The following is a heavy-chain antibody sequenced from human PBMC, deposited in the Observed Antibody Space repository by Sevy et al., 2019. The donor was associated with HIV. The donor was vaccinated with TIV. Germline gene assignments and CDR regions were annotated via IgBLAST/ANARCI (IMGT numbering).Heavy chain of an antibody. Sequence: SETLSLTCTVSGGSVSSGSYYWTWIRQPPGKGLEWIGYIYKSGRTNYNPSLKSRVTISVDTSKNQFSLKLSSLTAADTAVYYCARDHGHGGWLVDYWGQGTLVTVSS. J-gene: IGHJ4*02. D-gene: IGHD6-19*01. V-gene: IGHV4-61*01. CDR1: GGSVSSGSYY. CDR3: ARDHGHGGWLVDY. CDR2: IYKSGRT.